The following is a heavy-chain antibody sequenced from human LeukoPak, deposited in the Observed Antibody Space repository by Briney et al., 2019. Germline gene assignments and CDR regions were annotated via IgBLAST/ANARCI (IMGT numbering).Heavy chain of an antibody. CDR3: AKSVTSVTTASLDY. CDR1: GFTFSNYV. Sequence: GRSLRLSCAASGFTFSNYVMHWVRQAPGKGLELVAVISYEGNNKYYADSVKGRFTISRDNSKNTLYVQMNSLRAEDTAVYYCAKSVTSVTTASLDYWGQGTLVTVSS. CDR2: ISYEGNNK. J-gene: IGHJ4*02. V-gene: IGHV3-30*18. D-gene: IGHD4-17*01.